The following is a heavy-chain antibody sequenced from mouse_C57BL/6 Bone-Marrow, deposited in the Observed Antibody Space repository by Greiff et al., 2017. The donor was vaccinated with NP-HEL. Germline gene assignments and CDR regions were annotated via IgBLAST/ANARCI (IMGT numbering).Heavy chain of an antibody. CDR3: ARDDYYAMDY. Sequence: EVMLVESGGGLVKPGGSLKLSCAASGFTFSSYAMSWVRQTPDKRLEWVATISDGGSYTYYPDNVKGRFTISRDNAKNNLYLQMSHLKSEDTAMYYCARDDYYAMDYWGQGTSVTVSS. CDR1: GFTFSSYA. V-gene: IGHV5-4*01. J-gene: IGHJ4*01. CDR2: ISDGGSYT.